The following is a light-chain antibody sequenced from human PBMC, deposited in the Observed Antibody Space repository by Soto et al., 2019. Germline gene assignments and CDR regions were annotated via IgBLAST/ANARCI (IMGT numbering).Light chain of an antibody. J-gene: IGLJ3*02. CDR1: NSDVGGYDF. CDR2: DVS. V-gene: IGLV2-14*03. CDR3: SSFTGSTAWV. Sequence: QSVLTQPASVSGSPGQSITISCTGTNSDVGGYDFVSWYQQHPGKAPKLLIYDVSKRPSGLSSRFSGSKSGTTASLTISGLLPEDEADYYCSSFTGSTAWVFGGGTKLTVL.